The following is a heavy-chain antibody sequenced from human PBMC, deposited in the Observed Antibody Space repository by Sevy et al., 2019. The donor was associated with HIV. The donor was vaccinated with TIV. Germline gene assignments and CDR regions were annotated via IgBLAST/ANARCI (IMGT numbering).Heavy chain of an antibody. CDR2: ISSSSSYL. Sequence: GGSLRLSCAASGFTVSRYSMNWVRQAPGKGLEWVSSISSSSSYLYYADSVKGRFTISRDNAKNSLYLQMNSLRAEDTAVYYCARDPGIVGALDYWGQGTLVTVSS. V-gene: IGHV3-21*01. D-gene: IGHD1-26*01. CDR3: ARDPGIVGALDY. CDR1: GFTVSRYS. J-gene: IGHJ4*02.